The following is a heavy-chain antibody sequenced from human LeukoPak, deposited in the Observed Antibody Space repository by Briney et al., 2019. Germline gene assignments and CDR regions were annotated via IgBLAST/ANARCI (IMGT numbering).Heavy chain of an antibody. CDR3: AREQPYYYDSSGTALMAEIKYYFDY. J-gene: IGHJ4*02. V-gene: IGHV3-7*01. CDR1: GFTFRSYW. D-gene: IGHD3-22*01. Sequence: GGSLRLSCAAFGFTFRSYWMSWVRQAPGKGLEWVANIKQDGSEKYYVDSVKGRFTISRDNAKNSLYLQMNSLRAEDTGVYYCAREQPYYYDSSGTALMAEIKYYFDYWGQGTLVTVSS. CDR2: IKQDGSEK.